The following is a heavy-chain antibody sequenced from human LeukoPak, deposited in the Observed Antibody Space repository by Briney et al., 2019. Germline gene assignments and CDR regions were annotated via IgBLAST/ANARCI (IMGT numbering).Heavy chain of an antibody. V-gene: IGHV3-21*01. D-gene: IGHD3-22*01. CDR2: ISSSSSYI. CDR3: ARGAYYDSSGYPLDY. J-gene: IGHJ4*02. CDR1: GFTFSSYS. Sequence: PGGSLRLSCAASGFTFSSYSMNWVRRAPGKGLEWVSSISSSSSYIYYADSVKGRFTISRDNAKNSLYLQMNSLRAEDTAVYYCARGAYYDSSGYPLDYWGQGTLVTVSS.